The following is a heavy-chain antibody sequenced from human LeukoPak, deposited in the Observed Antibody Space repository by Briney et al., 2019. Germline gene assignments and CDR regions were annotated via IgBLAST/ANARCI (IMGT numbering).Heavy chain of an antibody. CDR2: IKQDGSEK. V-gene: IGHV3-7*01. CDR1: GFTFSTYG. CDR3: ARDRVNNYYYMDV. J-gene: IGHJ6*03. Sequence: GGSLRLSCAASGFTFSTYGMSWVRQAPGKGLEWVANIKQDGSEKYYVDSVKGRFTISRDNAKNSLYLQMNSLRAEDTAVYYCARDRVNNYYYMDVWGKGTTVTISS. D-gene: IGHD4-11*01.